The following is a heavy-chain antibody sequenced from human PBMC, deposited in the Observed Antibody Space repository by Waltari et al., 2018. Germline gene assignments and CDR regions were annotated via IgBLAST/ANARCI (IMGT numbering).Heavy chain of an antibody. D-gene: IGHD2-15*01. CDR2: VIPIWGTA. J-gene: IGHJ5*02. V-gene: IGHV1-69*05. Sequence: QVQLVQSGAEVKKPGSSVKVSCKASGGTFSSYAISWVRQAPGQGLEWMGGVIPIWGTANYAHKFQCRVSITTDEATSTAYMELSSLRSEDTAVYYCARGFCSGGSCDSVGWFDPWGQGTLVTVSS. CDR1: GGTFSSYA. CDR3: ARGFCSGGSCDSVGWFDP.